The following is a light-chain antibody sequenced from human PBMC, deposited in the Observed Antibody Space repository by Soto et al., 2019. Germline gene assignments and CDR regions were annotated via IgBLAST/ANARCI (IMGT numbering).Light chain of an antibody. CDR3: SSYTTTSALV. V-gene: IGLV2-14*01. CDR1: SSDVGGYKY. Sequence: SALTQPASVSGSPGQSITISCTGTSSDVGGYKYVSWCQQYPGKAPKLLIYEVSHRPSGVSNRLSASKSGNTASLTISGLQPEDETDYYCSSYTTTSALVFGTGTKVTVL. J-gene: IGLJ1*01. CDR2: EVS.